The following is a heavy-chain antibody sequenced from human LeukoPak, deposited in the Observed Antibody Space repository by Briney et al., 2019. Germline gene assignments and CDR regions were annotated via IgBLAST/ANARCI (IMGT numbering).Heavy chain of an antibody. D-gene: IGHD6-19*01. CDR3: ARDAQYSSGWRTFDY. CDR1: GYTFTGYY. V-gene: IGHV1-69*05. Sequence: ASVKVSCKASGYTFTGYYMHWVRQAPGQGLEWMGRIIPIFGTANYAQKFQGRVTITTDESTSTAYMELSSLRSEDTAVYYCARDAQYSSGWRTFDYWGQGTLVTVSS. CDR2: IIPIFGTA. J-gene: IGHJ4*02.